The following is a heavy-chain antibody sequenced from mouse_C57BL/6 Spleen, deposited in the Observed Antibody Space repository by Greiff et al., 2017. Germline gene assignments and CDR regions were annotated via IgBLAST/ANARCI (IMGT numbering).Heavy chain of an antibody. J-gene: IGHJ3*01. Sequence: QVQLQQPGTDLVKPGASVKLSCKASGYTFPSYWMHWVKQRPGQGLEWIGNINPSIGGTNYNEKFKSKATLTVDNSSSTAYRQLCRLTSEDSSVYYCAKEGYNGSSYGWFADWGQGTLVTVSA. CDR1: GYTFPSYW. CDR2: INPSIGGT. CDR3: AKEGYNGSSYGWFAD. V-gene: IGHV1-53*01. D-gene: IGHD1-1*01.